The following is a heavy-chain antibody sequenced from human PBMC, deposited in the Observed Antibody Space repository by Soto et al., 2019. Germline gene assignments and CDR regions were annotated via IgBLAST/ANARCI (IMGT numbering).Heavy chain of an antibody. CDR3: ARGGRYSSSRGAFDI. V-gene: IGHV4-4*08. J-gene: IGHJ3*02. CDR1: GASIRNYY. CDR2: VYTPDYT. D-gene: IGHD6-6*01. Sequence: PSETLSLTCSVSGASIRNYYWHWVRQLPGKGLEWIGYVYTPDYTRYNSSLKSRVTISVDTSKNQFSLKLSSVTAADTAVYYCARGGRYSSSRGAFDIWGQGTMVTV.